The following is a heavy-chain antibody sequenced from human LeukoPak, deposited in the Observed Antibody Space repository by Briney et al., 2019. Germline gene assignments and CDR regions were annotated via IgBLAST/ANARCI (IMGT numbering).Heavy chain of an antibody. CDR1: GDSISSSYY. V-gene: IGHV4-39*07. CDR2: IYYSGST. D-gene: IGHD6-13*01. Sequence: SETLSLTCTVSGDSISSSYYWGWIRQPPGKGLEWIGSIYYSGSTYYNPSLESRVTISVDTSKNQFSLKLNSVTAADTAVYYCARSGGYSSSWSLWGQGTLVTVSS. J-gene: IGHJ4*02. CDR3: ARSGGYSSSWSL.